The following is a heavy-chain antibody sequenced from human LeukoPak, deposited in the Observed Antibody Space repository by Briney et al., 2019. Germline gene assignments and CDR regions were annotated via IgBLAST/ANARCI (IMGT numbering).Heavy chain of an antibody. CDR1: AGSVSSDTYY. D-gene: IGHD3/OR15-3a*01. CDR3: ARGTRNFDY. V-gene: IGHV4-61*01. Sequence: NPSETLSLTCIVSAGSVSSDTYYWSWIRQPPGKGLEWIGSIYYSGRTNYNPSLKSRVTISVDTSKNQFSLKLSSVTAADTAVYYCARGTRNFDYWGQGTLVTVSS. CDR2: IYYSGRT. J-gene: IGHJ4*02.